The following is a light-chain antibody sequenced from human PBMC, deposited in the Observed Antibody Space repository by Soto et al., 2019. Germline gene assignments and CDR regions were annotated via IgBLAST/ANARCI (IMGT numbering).Light chain of an antibody. CDR2: AAS. CDR3: QQRYSTPWT. J-gene: IGKJ1*01. CDR1: QTINNY. V-gene: IGKV1-39*01. Sequence: DIQNTQSPCSLSASVGDRVTLTCRASQTINNYLNWYEQKPGKAHNLLISAASSLQSGVPSRFSGSGSGTDFTLTISSLQPEELANYDGQQRYSTPWTGGQGTKVDIK.